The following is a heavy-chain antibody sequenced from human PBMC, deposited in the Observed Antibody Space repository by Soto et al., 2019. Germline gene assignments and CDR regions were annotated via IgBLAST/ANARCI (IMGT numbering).Heavy chain of an antibody. V-gene: IGHV3-33*01. CDR3: ARDLRKGKYFDY. Sequence: QVQLVESGGGVVQPGRSLRLSCAASGFTFSTYGMHWVRQAPGKGLEWVAVIWRDGSNIYYADSVKGRFTISRDNSKNTPYLEMNSLRAEDTAVYYGARDLRKGKYFDYWGQGSLVPVSS. D-gene: IGHD4-17*01. J-gene: IGHJ4*02. CDR1: GFTFSTYG. CDR2: IWRDGSNI.